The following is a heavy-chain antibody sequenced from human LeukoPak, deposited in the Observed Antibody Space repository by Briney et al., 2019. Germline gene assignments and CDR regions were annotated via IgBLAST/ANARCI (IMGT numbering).Heavy chain of an antibody. D-gene: IGHD2-15*01. CDR3: AREVPGYCSGGSCYYFTGGWFDP. Sequence: SETLSLTCAVYGGSFSGYYWSWIRQPPGKGLEWIGENNHSGSTNYNPSLKSRVTISVDTSKNQFSLKLSSVTAADTAVYYCAREVPGYCSGGSCYYFTGGWFDPWGQGTLVTVPS. J-gene: IGHJ5*02. CDR2: NNHSGST. V-gene: IGHV4-34*01. CDR1: GGSFSGYY.